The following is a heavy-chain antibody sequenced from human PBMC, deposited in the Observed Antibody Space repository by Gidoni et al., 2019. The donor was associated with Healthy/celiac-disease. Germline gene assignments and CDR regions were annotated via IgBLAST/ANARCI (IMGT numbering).Heavy chain of an antibody. V-gene: IGHV3-21*01. CDR1: GFTFNCCP. Sequence: EVQLVESGGGLVKPGGFLRLFCVASGFTFNCCPMNWVRQAPGQGLEWVSSIASSSSYIYYADSVKGRFTISRDNAKNSLYLQMNSLRAEDTAVYYCASYDILADSLDYWGQGTLVTVSS. J-gene: IGHJ4*02. CDR3: ASYDILADSLDY. CDR2: IASSSSYI. D-gene: IGHD3-9*01.